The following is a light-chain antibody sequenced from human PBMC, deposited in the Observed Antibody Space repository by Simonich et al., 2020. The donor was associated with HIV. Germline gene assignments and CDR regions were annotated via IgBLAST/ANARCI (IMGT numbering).Light chain of an antibody. CDR1: QSITNY. J-gene: IGKJ2*01. CDR2: AAS. CDR3: QQYYSTLMYT. Sequence: DIQMTQSPSSLSASVGDRVTITCRASQSITNYLNWYQQKPGKAPKLLIYAASSLQSGVSSRFSGSGSGTDFTLTISSLQPEDFATYYCQQYYSTLMYTFGQGTKLEIK. V-gene: IGKV1-39*01.